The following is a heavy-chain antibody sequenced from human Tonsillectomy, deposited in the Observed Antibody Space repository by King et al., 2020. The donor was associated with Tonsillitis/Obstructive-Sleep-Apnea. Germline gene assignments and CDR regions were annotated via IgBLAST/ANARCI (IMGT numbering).Heavy chain of an antibody. CDR2: ISYSGFT. CDR3: ARSHGGY. CDR1: GGSISTYY. J-gene: IGHJ4*02. Sequence: QLQESGPGLVKSSETLSLTCTVSGGSISTYYWNLVRQPPGKGLELIGYISYSGFTKYNPSLKSRVTISVDTSKNQFSLKLTSLTAADTAVYYCARSHGGYWGQGILVTVSS. V-gene: IGHV4-59*01.